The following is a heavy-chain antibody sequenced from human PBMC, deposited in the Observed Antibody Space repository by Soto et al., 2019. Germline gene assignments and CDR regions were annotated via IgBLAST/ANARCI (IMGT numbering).Heavy chain of an antibody. CDR1: WFTVSNNY. V-gene: IGHV3-53*02. Sequence: EVQLVETGGGLIQPGGSLRLSCAASWFTVSNNYMSWVRQAPGKGLEWVSLIYSGGSTYYADSVKGRFTISRDNSKNTLYLQMNSLRAEDTAVYYCATYSSLDYWGQGTLVTVSS. CDR2: IYSGGST. D-gene: IGHD6-13*01. CDR3: ATYSSLDY. J-gene: IGHJ4*02.